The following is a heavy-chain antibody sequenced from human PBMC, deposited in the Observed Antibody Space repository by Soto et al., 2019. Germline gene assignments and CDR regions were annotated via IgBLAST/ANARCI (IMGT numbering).Heavy chain of an antibody. J-gene: IGHJ4*02. V-gene: IGHV3-23*01. CDR1: GFTLSTYA. D-gene: IGHD3-10*01. Sequence: GGSLRLSCVTSGFTLSTYAMTWVRQAPGKGLEWISSISDGYDGPYYADSVKGRFTISRDNSKSTVSLQMNSLGADDTALYYCGGGGIGRAPDLAFGGQGALVTVSS. CDR2: ISDGYDGP. CDR3: GGGGIGRAPDLAF.